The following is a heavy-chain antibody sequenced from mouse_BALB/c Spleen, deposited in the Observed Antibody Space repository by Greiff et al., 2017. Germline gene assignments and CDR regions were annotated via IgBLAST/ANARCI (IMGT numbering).Heavy chain of an antibody. CDR3: AREDGYYIYAMDY. V-gene: IGHV3-6*02. CDR1: GYSITSGYY. CDR2: ISYDGSN. D-gene: IGHD2-3*01. J-gene: IGHJ4*01. Sequence: EVQLVESGPGLVKPSQSLSLTCSVTGYSITSGYYWNWIRQFPGNKLEWMGYISYDGSNNYNPSLKNRISITRDTSKNQFFLKLNSVTTEDTATYYCAREDGYYIYAMDYWGQGTSVTVSS.